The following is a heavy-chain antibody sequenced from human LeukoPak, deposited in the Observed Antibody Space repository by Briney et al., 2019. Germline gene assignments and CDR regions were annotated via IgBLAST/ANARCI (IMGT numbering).Heavy chain of an antibody. CDR2: IYYSGST. Sequence: SETLSLTCTVSGGSISSYYWSWIRQPPGKGLEWIGYIYYSGSTNYNPSLKSRVTISVDTSKNQFSLKLSSVTAADTAVYYCARHVRPATHTHHLDYWGQGSLVTVSS. CDR1: GGSISSYY. CDR3: ARHVRPATHTHHLDY. V-gene: IGHV4-59*08. J-gene: IGHJ4*02. D-gene: IGHD2-2*01.